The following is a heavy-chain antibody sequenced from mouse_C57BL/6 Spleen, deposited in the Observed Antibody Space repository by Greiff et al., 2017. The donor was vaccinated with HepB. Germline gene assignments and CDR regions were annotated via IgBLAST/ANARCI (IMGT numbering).Heavy chain of an antibody. V-gene: IGHV1-55*01. Sequence: QVQLQQPGAELVKPGASVKMSCKASGYTFTSYWITWVKQRPGQGLEWIGDIYPGSGSTNYNEKFKSKATLTVDTSSSTAYMQLSSLTSEDSAVYYCARSITTVVATAFDYWGQGTTLTVSS. CDR3: ARSITTVVATAFDY. J-gene: IGHJ2*01. CDR2: IYPGSGST. D-gene: IGHD1-1*01. CDR1: GYTFTSYW.